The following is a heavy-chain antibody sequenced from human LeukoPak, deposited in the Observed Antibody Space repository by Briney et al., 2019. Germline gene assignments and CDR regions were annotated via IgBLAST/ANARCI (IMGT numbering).Heavy chain of an antibody. CDR3: AKGAWYQLLWSLYFDY. D-gene: IGHD2-2*01. J-gene: IGHJ4*02. CDR2: ISGSGGST. CDR1: GFTFTICA. Sequence: AGGSLRLSCAASGFTFTICAMNWVRQAPGKGLEWVSGISGSGGSTYYADSVKGRFTISRDSSKNTVYLQMSSLRAEDTAVYYCAKGAWYQLLWSLYFDYWGQGTLVTVSS. V-gene: IGHV3-23*01.